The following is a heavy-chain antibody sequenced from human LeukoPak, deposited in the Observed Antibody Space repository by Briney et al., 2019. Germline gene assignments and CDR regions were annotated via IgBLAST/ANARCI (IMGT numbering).Heavy chain of an antibody. V-gene: IGHV4-30-4*08. CDR3: ARAPNYDYLDY. D-gene: IGHD3-3*01. CDR1: GGSISSGDYY. CDR2: IYYSGST. J-gene: IGHJ4*02. Sequence: PSETLSLTCTVSGGSISSGDYYWSWIRQPPGKGLEWIGYIYYSGSTYYNPSLKSRVTISVDTSKNQFSLKLSSVTAADTAVYYCARAPNYDYLDYWGQGTLVTVSS.